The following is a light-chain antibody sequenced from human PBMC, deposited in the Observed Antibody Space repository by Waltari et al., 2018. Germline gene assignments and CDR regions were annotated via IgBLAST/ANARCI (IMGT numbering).Light chain of an antibody. CDR2: AAS. CDR3: QQSYATPYT. Sequence: DIQMTQSPSSLSASVGDRVTITCRASQSISIYLNWYQQIPGKAPKVLIYAASSLQSGVPSRFSGSGSGTDFTLTISSVQAEDFATYNCQQSYATPYTFGQGTKLEIK. V-gene: IGKV1-39*01. CDR1: QSISIY. J-gene: IGKJ2*01.